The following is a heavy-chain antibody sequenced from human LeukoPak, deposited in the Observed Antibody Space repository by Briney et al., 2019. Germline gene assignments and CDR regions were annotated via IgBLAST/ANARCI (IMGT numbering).Heavy chain of an antibody. CDR1: GFTFSSYE. Sequence: GGSLRLSCAASGFTFSSYEMNWVRQAPGKGLEWVSYISGSGSTIYYTDSVRGRFTISRDNAKNSLYLQMNSLRAEDTAVYYCVRDPGITGTSYWGQGILVTVSS. CDR2: ISGSGSTI. D-gene: IGHD1-20*01. CDR3: VRDPGITGTSY. V-gene: IGHV3-48*03. J-gene: IGHJ4*02.